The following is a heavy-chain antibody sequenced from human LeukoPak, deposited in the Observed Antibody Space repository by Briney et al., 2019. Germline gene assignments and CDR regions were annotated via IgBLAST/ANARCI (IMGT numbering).Heavy chain of an antibody. Sequence: PGGSLRLSCAASGFTFSIYSMNWVRQAPGKGLEWVSSISSSSSYIYYADSVTGRFTISRDNAKNSLYLQMNSLRAEDTAVYYCVRKVGATDYWGQRTLVTVSS. CDR1: GFTFSIYS. D-gene: IGHD1-26*01. J-gene: IGHJ4*02. CDR2: ISSSSSYI. V-gene: IGHV3-21*01. CDR3: VRKVGATDY.